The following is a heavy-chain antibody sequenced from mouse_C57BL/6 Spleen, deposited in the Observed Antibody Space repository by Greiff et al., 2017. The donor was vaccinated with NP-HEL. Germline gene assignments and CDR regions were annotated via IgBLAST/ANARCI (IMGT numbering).Heavy chain of an antibody. J-gene: IGHJ4*01. Sequence: EVNVVESGGGLVQPKGSLKLSCAASGFSFNTYAMNWVRQAPGKGLEWVARIRSKSNNYATYYADSVKDRFTISRDDSESMLYLQMNNLKTEDTAMYYCVRQGYDYDEDYYAMDYWGQGTSVTVSS. CDR3: VRQGYDYDEDYYAMDY. V-gene: IGHV10-1*01. D-gene: IGHD2-4*01. CDR1: GFSFNTYA. CDR2: IRSKSNNYAT.